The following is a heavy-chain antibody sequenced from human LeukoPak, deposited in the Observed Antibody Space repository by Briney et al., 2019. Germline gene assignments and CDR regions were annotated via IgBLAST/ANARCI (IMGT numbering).Heavy chain of an antibody. Sequence: GGSLRLSCAASGFTFNNFAMSWVRQAPGKGLEWVSAISGSGGSTYYADSVKGRFTISRDNSKNTLYLQMNSLRAEDTAVYYCARDATTVTTGAFDIWGQGTMVTVSS. V-gene: IGHV3-23*01. CDR2: ISGSGGST. CDR1: GFTFNNFA. CDR3: ARDATTVTTGAFDI. D-gene: IGHD4-17*01. J-gene: IGHJ3*02.